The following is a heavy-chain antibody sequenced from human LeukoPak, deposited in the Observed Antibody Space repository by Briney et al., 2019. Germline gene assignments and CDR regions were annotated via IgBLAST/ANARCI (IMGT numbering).Heavy chain of an antibody. CDR3: AKEYRSPGPFDY. CDR2: ISAGGDNT. CDR1: GFTFSSYA. Sequence: GGSLRLSCAASGFTFSSYAMSWVRQAPGKGLKWVSAISAGGDNTYYADSVKGRFTISRDNSRNTVYLQINSLRAEDTAVCYCAKEYRSPGPFDYWGQGTLVTVSS. J-gene: IGHJ4*02. D-gene: IGHD6-19*01. V-gene: IGHV3-23*01.